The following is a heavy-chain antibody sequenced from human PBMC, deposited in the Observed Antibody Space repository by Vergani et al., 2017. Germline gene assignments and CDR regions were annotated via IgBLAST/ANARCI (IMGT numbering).Heavy chain of an antibody. J-gene: IGHJ4*02. CDR3: ARDHQGPTTLNY. D-gene: IGHD1-26*01. CDR1: GFTFTDYY. Sequence: QVQLVQSGAELHKPGASVRVSCKASGFTFTDYYIHWMRQAPGQGLEWIGCINPNGDATHYAQNFRGRVTLTRDTASTTAYMDLASLTSDDTAIYYCARDHQGPTTLNYWGQGSLVTVPS. V-gene: IGHV1-2*02. CDR2: INPNGDAT.